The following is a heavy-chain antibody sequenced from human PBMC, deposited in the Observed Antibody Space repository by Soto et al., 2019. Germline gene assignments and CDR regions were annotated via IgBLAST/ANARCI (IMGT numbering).Heavy chain of an antibody. CDR2: IFWDDDK. CDR3: AHSTPPRSLVPEPYDFDS. CDR1: GFSLSTSGVA. Sequence: QITLRESGPPLVKPTQTLTLTCTFSGFSLSTSGVAVGWIRQPPGEALEWLALIFWDDDKRYTPSLKSRRTLTQATSKALVVLTMTIMEPADTATYYCAHSTPPRSLVPEPYDFDSWGQGTLVTVPS. D-gene: IGHD2-15*01. J-gene: IGHJ4*02. V-gene: IGHV2-5*02.